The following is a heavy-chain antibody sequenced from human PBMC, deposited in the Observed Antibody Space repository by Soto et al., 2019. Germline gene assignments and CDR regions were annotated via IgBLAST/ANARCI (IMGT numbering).Heavy chain of an antibody. V-gene: IGHV2-5*02. CDR1: GFSLSTSGVG. J-gene: IGHJ4*02. CDR2: IYWDDDK. D-gene: IGHD2-15*01. CDR3: ALTFRGVVTFDY. Sequence: QITLKESGPTLVKPTQTLTLTCTFSGFSLSTSGVGVGWIRQPPGKALEWLALIYWDDDKRYSPSLKSRLTNTKDTSKNQVVLTMTNMDPVDTATYYCALTFRGVVTFDYWGQGTLVTVSS.